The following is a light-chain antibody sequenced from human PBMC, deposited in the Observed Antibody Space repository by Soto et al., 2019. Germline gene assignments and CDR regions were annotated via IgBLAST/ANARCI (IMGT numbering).Light chain of an antibody. CDR3: RSYSSSSTFYV. CDR1: SSDVGGYYY. CDR2: QVT. Sequence: QSVLTQPASVSGSPGQSITVSCTGTSSDVGGYYYVSWYQVHPGKAPKLMIFQVTNRPSGVSNRFSGSKSGNTASLTISGLRAEDEADYYCRSYSSSSTFYVFGTGTKVTVL. J-gene: IGLJ1*01. V-gene: IGLV2-14*01.